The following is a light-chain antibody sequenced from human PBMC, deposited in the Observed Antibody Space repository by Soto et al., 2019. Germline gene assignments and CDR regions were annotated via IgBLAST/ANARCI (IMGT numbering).Light chain of an antibody. CDR3: QSYDSTLSARYV. CDR2: EVY. V-gene: IGLV2-8*01. Sequence: QSVLTQPPSASGSPGQSVTISCTGTSSDVGGYRYVSWYQQHPGKAPKLMIFEVYKRPSGVPDRFSGSKSGNTASLAITGLQAEDEGDYYCQSYDSTLSARYVFGTGTKLTVL. J-gene: IGLJ1*01. CDR1: SSDVGGYRY.